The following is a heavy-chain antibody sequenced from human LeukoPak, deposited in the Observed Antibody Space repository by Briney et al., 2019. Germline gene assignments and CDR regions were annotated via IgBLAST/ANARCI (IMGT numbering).Heavy chain of an antibody. CDR1: GFTFSSYE. CDR2: ISSSGSTI. V-gene: IGHV3-48*03. D-gene: IGHD7-27*01. CDR3: ARGLGSGAFDI. J-gene: IGHJ3*02. Sequence: GGSLRLSCAASGFTFSSYEMNWVSQAPGKGLEWVSYISSSGSTIYYADSVKGRFTISRDNAKNSLYLQMNSLRAEDTAVYYCARGLGSGAFDIWGQGTMVTVSS.